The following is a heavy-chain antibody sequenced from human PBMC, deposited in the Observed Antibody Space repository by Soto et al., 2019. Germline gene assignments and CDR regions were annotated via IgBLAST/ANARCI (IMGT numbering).Heavy chain of an antibody. CDR1: GFTFSSYS. CDR3: XXXXXXXXXNXFDP. V-gene: IGHV3-21*01. Sequence: EVQLVESGGGLVKPGGSLRLSCAASGFTFSSYSMNWVRQAPGKXLEWVSSISSSSSYIYYADSVKGRFTISRDNAKNSLYLQMNSLRAXDTAVXXCXXXXXXXXXNXFDPWGQGTLVTVSS. CDR2: ISSSSSYI. J-gene: IGHJ5*02.